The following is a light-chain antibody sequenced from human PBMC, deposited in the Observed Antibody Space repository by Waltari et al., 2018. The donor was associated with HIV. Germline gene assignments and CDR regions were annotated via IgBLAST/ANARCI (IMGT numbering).Light chain of an antibody. CDR3: QSYDTSLGASV. CDR1: NSNIGAPYD. Sequence: QSVLTQPPSVSGAPGRSVIITCTGNNSNIGAPYDVHWYQQLPGAAPKLLISMNTNRPSGVRDRLSVSRSGTSASLAITGLQAGDEADYDCQSYDTSLGASVFGGGTKLTVL. J-gene: IGLJ3*02. CDR2: MNT. V-gene: IGLV1-40*01.